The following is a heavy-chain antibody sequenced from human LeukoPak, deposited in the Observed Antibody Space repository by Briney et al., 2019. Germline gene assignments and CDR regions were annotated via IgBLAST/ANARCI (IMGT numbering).Heavy chain of an antibody. D-gene: IGHD3-16*02. CDR3: ARLRLGELSLYRPYYYYYYMDV. CDR2: INHSGST. Sequence: GSLRLSCAASGFTFSDYYMSWIRQAPGKGLEWIGEINHSGSTNYNPSLKSRVTISVDTSKNQFSLKLSSVTAADTAVYYCARLRLGELSLYRPYYYYYYMDVWGKGTTVTISS. CDR1: GFTFSDYY. V-gene: IGHV4-34*01. J-gene: IGHJ6*03.